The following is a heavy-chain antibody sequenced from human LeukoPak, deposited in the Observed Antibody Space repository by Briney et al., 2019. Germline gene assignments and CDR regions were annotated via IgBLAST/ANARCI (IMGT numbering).Heavy chain of an antibody. CDR1: GGSISSYY. V-gene: IGHV4-4*07. CDR2: IYTSGST. Sequence: KPSETLSLTCTVSGGSISSYYWSWIRQPAGKGLEWIGRIYTSGSTNYNPSLKSRVTMSVDTSKNQFSLKLSSVTAADTAVYYCAGDEKWLSLGYYYYMDVWGKGTTVTVSS. D-gene: IGHD3-22*01. CDR3: AGDEKWLSLGYYYYMDV. J-gene: IGHJ6*03.